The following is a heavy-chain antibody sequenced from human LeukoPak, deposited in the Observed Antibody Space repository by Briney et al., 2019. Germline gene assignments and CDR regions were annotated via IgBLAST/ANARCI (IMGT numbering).Heavy chain of an antibody. J-gene: IGHJ4*02. Sequence: ASVKVSCKASGYTFTSYGISWVRQAPGQGLEWMGWISAYNGNTNYAQKLQGRVTMTTDTSTSTAYMELRSLRSDDTAVYYCARTDYYDSSGYYPKEDYWGQGTLVTVSS. D-gene: IGHD3-22*01. CDR2: ISAYNGNT. CDR1: GYTFTSYG. CDR3: ARTDYYDSSGYYPKEDY. V-gene: IGHV1-18*01.